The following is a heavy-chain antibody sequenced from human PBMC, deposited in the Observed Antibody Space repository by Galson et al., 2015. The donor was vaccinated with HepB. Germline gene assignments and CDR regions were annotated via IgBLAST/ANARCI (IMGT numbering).Heavy chain of an antibody. V-gene: IGHV3-21*01. CDR1: GFTFSYYS. CDR3: ARSIPYSGNQSDALDI. D-gene: IGHD1-26*01. CDR2: ISSSSSYI. J-gene: IGHJ3*02. Sequence: SLRLSCAASGFTFSYYSMNWVRQAPGKGLEWVSSISSSSSYIYYADSVKGRFTVSRDSAKNSLYLQMYSLRAEDTAVYYCARSIPYSGNQSDALDIWGQGTMVTVSS.